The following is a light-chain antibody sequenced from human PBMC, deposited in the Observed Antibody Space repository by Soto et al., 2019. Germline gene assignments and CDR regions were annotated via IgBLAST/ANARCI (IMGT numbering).Light chain of an antibody. CDR1: QSINTY. CDR2: GTS. V-gene: IGKV1-39*01. J-gene: IGKJ5*01. Sequence: DIQMTQSPSFLSASVGDRVTISCRASQSINTYLNWYQHKPGKAPKLLIYGTSDLQSGVPSRISGGGSGTDFTLTISSLQPEDFATYSCQPSFSTVLITFGQGTRLEFK. CDR3: QPSFSTVLIT.